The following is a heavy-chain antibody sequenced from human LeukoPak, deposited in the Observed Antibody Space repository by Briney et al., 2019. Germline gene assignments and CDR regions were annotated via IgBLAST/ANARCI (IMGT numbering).Heavy chain of an antibody. CDR2: VGENTDT. CDR1: GFTFSSYA. D-gene: IGHD6-13*01. CDR3: AKSSGKSFPSSRVFDF. Sequence: PGGSLRLSCAASGFTFSSYAISWVRRTPGKGLEWVSIVGENTDTHYADSVKGRFTISRDDSNNALYLQMNSRRAEDTATYFCAKSSGKSFPSSRVFDFWGQGTLVTVSS. V-gene: IGHV3-23*01. J-gene: IGHJ4*02.